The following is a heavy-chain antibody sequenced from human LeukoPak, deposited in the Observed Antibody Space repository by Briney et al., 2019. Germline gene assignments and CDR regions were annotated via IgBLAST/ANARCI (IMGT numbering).Heavy chain of an antibody. V-gene: IGHV1-69*05. CDR1: GGTFSSYA. Sequence: SVKVSCKASGGTFSSYAISWVRQAPGQGLEWMGRIIPIFGTANYAQKFQGRVTITTDESTSTAYMGLSSLRSEDTAVYYCASALYGGNSIDYWGQGTLVTVSS. CDR3: ASALYGGNSIDY. J-gene: IGHJ4*02. D-gene: IGHD4-23*01. CDR2: IIPIFGTA.